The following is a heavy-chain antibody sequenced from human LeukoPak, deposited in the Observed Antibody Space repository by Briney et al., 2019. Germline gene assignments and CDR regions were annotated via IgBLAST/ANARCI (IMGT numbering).Heavy chain of an antibody. Sequence: SETLSLTCAVYGGSFSGYYWSWIRQPPGKGLEWIGEINHSGSTNYNPSLKSRVTISVDTSKNQFSLKLSSVTAADTAVYYCARLNPFYYGSGSYFPKNWFDPWGQGTLVTVSS. D-gene: IGHD3-10*01. J-gene: IGHJ5*02. CDR1: GGSFSGYY. CDR2: INHSGST. CDR3: ARLNPFYYGSGSYFPKNWFDP. V-gene: IGHV4-34*01.